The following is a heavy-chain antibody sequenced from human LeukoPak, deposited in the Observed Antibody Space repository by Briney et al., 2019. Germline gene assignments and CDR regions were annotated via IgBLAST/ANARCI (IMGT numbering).Heavy chain of an antibody. Sequence: XWXXXAPXXXLEWVSXISGSGGSTYYADSVKGRFTISRDNSKNTLYLQMNSLRAEDTAVYYCAKSSYSSGWYVGSWFDPWGQGTLVTVSS. V-gene: IGHV3-23*01. D-gene: IGHD6-19*01. CDR3: AKSSYSSGWYVGSWFDP. J-gene: IGHJ5*02. CDR2: ISGSGGST.